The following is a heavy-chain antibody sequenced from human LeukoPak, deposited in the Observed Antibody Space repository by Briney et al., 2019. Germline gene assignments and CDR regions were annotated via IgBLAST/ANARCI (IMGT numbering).Heavy chain of an antibody. V-gene: IGHV1-18*01. CDR2: ISAYNGNT. J-gene: IGHJ5*02. CDR1: GYTFTSYG. Sequence: ASVKVSCKASGYTFTSYGISWVRQAPGQGLEWMGWISAYNGNTNYAQKLQGRVTMTTDTSTSTAYMERRSVRSDDTAVYYCARDDSSGPQAWFDPWGQGTLVTVSS. D-gene: IGHD3-22*01. CDR3: ARDDSSGPQAWFDP.